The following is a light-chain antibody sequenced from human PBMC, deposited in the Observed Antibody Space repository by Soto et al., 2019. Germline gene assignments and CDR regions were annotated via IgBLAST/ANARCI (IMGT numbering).Light chain of an antibody. CDR3: QTWGADSVI. J-gene: IGLJ2*01. CDR2: LNSDGSH. V-gene: IGLV4-69*01. CDR1: SGHSSYA. Sequence: QLVLTQSPSASASLGASVELTCTLSSGHSSYAIAWHQQQPEKGPRFLMKLNSDGSHSKGDGISDRFSGSSSGAERYLTISSLQSEDEADYYCQTWGADSVIFGGGTKLTVL.